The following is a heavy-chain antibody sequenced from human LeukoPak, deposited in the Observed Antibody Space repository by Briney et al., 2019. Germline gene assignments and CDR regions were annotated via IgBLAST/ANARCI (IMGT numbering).Heavy chain of an antibody. V-gene: IGHV1-2*04. Sequence: ASVKVSCKASGYTFTGYYMHWVRQAPEQGLEWMGWINPNSGGTNYAQKFQGWVTMTRDTSISTAYMELSRLRSDDTAVYYCARGPWIQLWLPRPGSYFDYWGQGTLVTVSS. CDR3: ARGPWIQLWLPRPGSYFDY. CDR1: GYTFTGYY. D-gene: IGHD5-18*01. CDR2: INPNSGGT. J-gene: IGHJ4*02.